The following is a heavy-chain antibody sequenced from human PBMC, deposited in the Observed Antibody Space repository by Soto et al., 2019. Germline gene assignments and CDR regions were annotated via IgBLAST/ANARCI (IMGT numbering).Heavy chain of an antibody. V-gene: IGHV4-34*01. Sequence: KASETLSLTCDVFGGSFSGYYWVWVRQPPGEGLEWIGEVNHGGSSNYHPSLKSRVIISVDTSNNQLSLRIKSVTPADTAVYYCARGPSGVNQLLYWFDPWGQGTLVTVSS. D-gene: IGHD2-2*01. CDR1: GGSFSGYY. J-gene: IGHJ5*02. CDR2: VNHGGSS. CDR3: ARGPSGVNQLLYWFDP.